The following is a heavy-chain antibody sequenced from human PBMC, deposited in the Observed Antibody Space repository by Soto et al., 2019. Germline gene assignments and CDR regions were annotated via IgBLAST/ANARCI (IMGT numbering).Heavy chain of an antibody. CDR2: ISGSGGST. J-gene: IGHJ6*02. D-gene: IGHD3-10*01. CDR3: AKDLRAWFGELLYSYYYYYGMDV. Sequence: GGSLRLSCAASGFTFSSYAMSWVRQAPGKGLEWVSAISGSGGSTYYADSVKGRFTISRDNSKNTLYLQMNSLRAEDTAVYYCAKDLRAWFGELLYSYYYYYGMDVWGQGTTVTVSS. CDR1: GFTFSSYA. V-gene: IGHV3-23*01.